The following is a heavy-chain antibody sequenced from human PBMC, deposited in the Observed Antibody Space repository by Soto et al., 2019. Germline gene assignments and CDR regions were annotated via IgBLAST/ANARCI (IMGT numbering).Heavy chain of an antibody. CDR3: ATPACAATWCSPSHNLDH. J-gene: IGHJ4*02. CDR2: INPLSGIP. V-gene: IGHV1-69*09. CDR1: GGTFVRHV. D-gene: IGHD2-8*02. Sequence: QVQLVQSGAEVKKPESSVKVSCKTSGGTFVRHVISWVRQAPGQGPEWMGKINPLSGIPNYAQKFQDRVTFTARTDSTTAYLELSSLRSDATAVYYCATPACAATWCSPSHNLDHWGQGALVTVSS.